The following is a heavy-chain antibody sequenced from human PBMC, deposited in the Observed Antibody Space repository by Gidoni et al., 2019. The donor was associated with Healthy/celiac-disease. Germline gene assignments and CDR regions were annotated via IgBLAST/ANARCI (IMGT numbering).Heavy chain of an antibody. J-gene: IGHJ4*02. CDR2: ISYDGSNK. D-gene: IGHD3-9*01. CDR3: AKDYEAFVLRYFDWLSPIDY. Sequence: YGSYGMHWVRQAPGKGLEWVAVISYDGSNKYYADSVKGRFTISRDNSKNTLYLQMNSLRAEDTAVYYCAKDYEAFVLRYFDWLSPIDYWGQGTLVTVSS. CDR1: YGSYG. V-gene: IGHV3-30*18.